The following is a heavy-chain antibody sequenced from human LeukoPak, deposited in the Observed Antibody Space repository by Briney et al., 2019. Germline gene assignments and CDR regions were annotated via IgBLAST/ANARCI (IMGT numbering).Heavy chain of an antibody. V-gene: IGHV6-1*01. J-gene: IGHJ4*02. CDR1: GDSVSSNSAA. CDR3: AGGIVVATSSYYFDY. D-gene: IGHD5-12*01. Sequence: SQTLSLTCAISGDSVSSNSAAWNWIRQSPPRGLEWLGRTYYRSKWYNDYAVSVKSRITINPDTSKNQFSLQLNSVTPEDTAVYYCAGGIVVATSSYYFDYWGQGTLVTVSS. CDR2: TYYRSKWYN.